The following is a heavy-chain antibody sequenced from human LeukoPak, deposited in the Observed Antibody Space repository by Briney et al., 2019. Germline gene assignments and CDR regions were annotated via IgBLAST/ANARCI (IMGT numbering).Heavy chain of an antibody. D-gene: IGHD3-10*01. CDR3: TGSFGELSFFAH. J-gene: IGHJ4*02. Sequence: GGSLRLSCTASGFTFGDYAMSWVRQAPGKGLEWVGFIRSKVYGGTTEYAASVKGRFTISRDDSKSIAYLQVNSLKTEDTAVYYCTGSFGELSFFAHWGQGTLVTVSS. CDR2: IRSKVYGGTT. V-gene: IGHV3-49*04. CDR1: GFTFGDYA.